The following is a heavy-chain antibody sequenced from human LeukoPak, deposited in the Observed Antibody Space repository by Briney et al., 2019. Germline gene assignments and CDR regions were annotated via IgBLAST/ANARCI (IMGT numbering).Heavy chain of an antibody. J-gene: IGHJ4*02. V-gene: IGHV3-48*04. Sequence: PGGSLRLSCAASGFTFSSYSMTWVRQAPGKGLEWVSYISSSSSTIYYADSVKGRFTISRDNAKNSLYLQMNSLRAEDTAVYYCARGASIDRFDYWGQGTLVTVSS. CDR1: GFTFSSYS. CDR3: ARGASIDRFDY. CDR2: ISSSSSTI.